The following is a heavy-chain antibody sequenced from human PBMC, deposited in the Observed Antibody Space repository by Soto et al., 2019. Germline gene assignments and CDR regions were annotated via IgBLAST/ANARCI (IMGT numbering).Heavy chain of an antibody. Sequence: QVQLVESGGGVVQPGRSLRLSCTASGFTFSTYGMHWVRQAPGKGLEWVAGIWYDGSNKYYADSVKGRFTISRDNSNNTVYLQMNSLRAEDTAVYYCARDYESGWFDPWGQGTLVTVFS. CDR2: IWYDGSNK. V-gene: IGHV3-33*01. CDR3: ARDYESGWFDP. J-gene: IGHJ5*02. CDR1: GFTFSTYG. D-gene: IGHD3-3*01.